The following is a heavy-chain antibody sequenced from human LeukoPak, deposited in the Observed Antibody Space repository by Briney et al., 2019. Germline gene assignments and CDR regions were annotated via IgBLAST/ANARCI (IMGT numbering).Heavy chain of an antibody. D-gene: IGHD3/OR15-3a*01. CDR3: ARWGTGLDY. CDR2: ISGSGGST. Sequence: PGGSLRLSCAASGFTFSSYAMSWVRQAPGKGLEWVSAISGSGGSTYYADSVKGRFTISRDNAKNSLYLQMNSLRAEDTAVYYCARWGTGLDYWGQGTLVTVSS. J-gene: IGHJ4*02. CDR1: GFTFSSYA. V-gene: IGHV3-23*01.